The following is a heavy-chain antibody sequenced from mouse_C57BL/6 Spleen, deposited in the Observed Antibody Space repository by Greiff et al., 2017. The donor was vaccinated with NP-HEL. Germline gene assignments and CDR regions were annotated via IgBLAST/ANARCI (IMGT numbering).Heavy chain of an antibody. D-gene: IGHD4-1*01. Sequence: VQLQQSGPELVKPGASVKLSCKASGYTFTSYDINWVKQRPGQGLEWIGWIYPRDGSTKYNEKFKGKATLTVDTSSSTAYMELHSLTSEDSAVYCCARSRALGPFAYWGQGTLVTVSA. J-gene: IGHJ3*01. V-gene: IGHV1-85*01. CDR3: ARSRALGPFAY. CDR1: GYTFTSYD. CDR2: IYPRDGST.